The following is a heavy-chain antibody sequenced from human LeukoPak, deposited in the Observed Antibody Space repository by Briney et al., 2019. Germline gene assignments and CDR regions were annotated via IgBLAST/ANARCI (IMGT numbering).Heavy chain of an antibody. CDR1: GFTVTSNY. J-gene: IGHJ4*02. D-gene: IGHD2-2*01. CDR2: IYSGDNT. Sequence: PGGSLRLSCAASGFTVTSNYMHWVRQAPGKGLEWVSFIYSGDNTYYAESVKGRFTVSRENSKNTVYLQMNSRRAGDTATYYCATSTLGTSIFDYWGQGTLVTVSS. V-gene: IGHV3-53*01. CDR3: ATSTLGTSIFDY.